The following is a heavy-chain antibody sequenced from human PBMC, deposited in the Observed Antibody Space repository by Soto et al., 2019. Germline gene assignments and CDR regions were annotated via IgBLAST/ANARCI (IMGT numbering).Heavy chain of an antibody. CDR2: IKSKTDGETT. D-gene: IGHD1-26*01. V-gene: IGHV3-15*07. J-gene: IGHJ4*02. CDR1: GFTFSNAW. CDR3: TTDQYSGSNNY. Sequence: EVQLVESGGGLVKPGGSLRLSCAASGFTFSNAWMNWVRQAPGKGLEWVGRIKSKTDGETTDYAAPVKGRFTISRDDSKNTLYLQMNSLKTEDTAVYYCTTDQYSGSNNYWGQGTLVTVSS.